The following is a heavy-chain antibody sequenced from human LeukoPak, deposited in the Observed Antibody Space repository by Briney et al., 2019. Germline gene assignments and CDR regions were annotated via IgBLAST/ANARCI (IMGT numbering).Heavy chain of an antibody. V-gene: IGHV4-30-4*08. D-gene: IGHD3-10*01. CDR2: IYYSGST. Sequence: PSETLSLTCTVSGGSISSGDYYWSWIRQPPGKGLEWIGYIYYSGSTYYNPSLKSRVTISVDTSKNQFSPKLSSVTAADTAVYYCARGLGGGHTYFDYWGQGTLVTVSS. CDR3: ARGLGGGHTYFDY. J-gene: IGHJ4*02. CDR1: GGSISSGDYY.